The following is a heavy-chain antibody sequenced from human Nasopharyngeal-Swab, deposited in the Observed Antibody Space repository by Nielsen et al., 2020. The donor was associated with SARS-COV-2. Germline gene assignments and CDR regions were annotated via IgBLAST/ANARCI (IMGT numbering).Heavy chain of an antibody. J-gene: IGHJ4*02. D-gene: IGHD1-26*01. V-gene: IGHV3-23*01. CDR2: ISGSGGST. CDR1: GFTFSSYA. CDR3: ARDESGSSSFDY. Sequence: GESLKISCAASGFTFSSYAMSWVRQAPGKGLEWVSAISGSGGSTYYADSVKGRFTISRDNSKNTLYLQMNSLRAEDTAVYYCARDESGSSSFDYWGQGTLVTVSS.